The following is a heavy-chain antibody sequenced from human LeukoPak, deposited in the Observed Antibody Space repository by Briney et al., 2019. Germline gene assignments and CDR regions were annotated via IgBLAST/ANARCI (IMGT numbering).Heavy chain of an antibody. CDR2: VHYSGST. V-gene: IGHV4-31*03. J-gene: IGHJ3*02. CDR3: ASASGTYYRRAFDI. CDR1: GGSFSSGSYY. Sequence: SETLSLTCTVSGGSFSSGSYYWSWLRQHPGKGLEWIAYVHYSGSTYYNPSLLSRVTISVDTSKNQFSLNLNSVTAADTAVYYCASASGTYYRRAFDIWGRGTMGTVSS. D-gene: IGHD1-26*01.